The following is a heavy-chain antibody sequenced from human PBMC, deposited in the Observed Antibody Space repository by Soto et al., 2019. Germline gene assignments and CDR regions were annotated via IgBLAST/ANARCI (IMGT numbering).Heavy chain of an antibody. V-gene: IGHV3-21*01. CDR3: TRDESRNNSARGWFDP. J-gene: IGHJ5*02. CDR1: GFTFRSFT. CDR2: ISSNSAYI. D-gene: IGHD3-10*01. Sequence: GGSLRLSCAASGFTFRSFTMNWVRQAPGKVLEWVSTISSNSAYIYYTDALRGRFTISRDNAKNSLHLQMNSLRAEDTAVYYCTRDESRNNSARGWFDPWGPGTLVTVSS.